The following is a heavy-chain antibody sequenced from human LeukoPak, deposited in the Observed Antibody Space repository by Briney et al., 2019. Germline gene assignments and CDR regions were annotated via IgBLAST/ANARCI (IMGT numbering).Heavy chain of an antibody. D-gene: IGHD3-10*01. CDR2: IYYSGST. CDR1: GGSISSGGYY. Sequence: SQTLSLTCTVSGGSISSGGYYWSWIRQHPGKGLXXIGHIYYSGSTYYNPSLKSRVTISVDTSKNQFSLKLSSVTAADTAVYYCAREVVRGVITNNWFDPWGQGTLVTVSS. J-gene: IGHJ5*02. V-gene: IGHV4-31*03. CDR3: AREVVRGVITNNWFDP.